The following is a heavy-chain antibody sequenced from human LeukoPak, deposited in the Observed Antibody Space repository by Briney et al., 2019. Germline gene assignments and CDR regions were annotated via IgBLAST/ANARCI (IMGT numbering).Heavy chain of an antibody. CDR3: ARGEHIVVVTAIRYAFDI. CDR2: IYSGGST. Sequence: GGSLRLSCAASGFTVSNNYMTWVRQAPGKGLEWVSVIYSGGSTYYADSVKGRFTISRDNSKNTLYLQMNSLRAEDTAVYYCARGEHIVVVTAIRYAFDIWGQGTMVTVSS. D-gene: IGHD2-21*02. CDR1: GFTVSNNY. V-gene: IGHV3-53*01. J-gene: IGHJ3*02.